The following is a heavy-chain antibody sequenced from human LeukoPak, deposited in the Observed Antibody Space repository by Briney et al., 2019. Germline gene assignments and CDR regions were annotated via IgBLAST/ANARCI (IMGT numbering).Heavy chain of an antibody. Sequence: GGSLRLSCAASGFTVSSNYMSWVRQAPGKGLEWVSVIYSGGSTYYADSVKSRFIISRDNSKNTLNLQMNSLRAEDTAVYYCARGDSNYGMDVWGQGTTVTVSS. CDR1: GFTVSSNY. V-gene: IGHV3-66*01. D-gene: IGHD3-22*01. J-gene: IGHJ6*02. CDR2: IYSGGST. CDR3: ARGDSNYGMDV.